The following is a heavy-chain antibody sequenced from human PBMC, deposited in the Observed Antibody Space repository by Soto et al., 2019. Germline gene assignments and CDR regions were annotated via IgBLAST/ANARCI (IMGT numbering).Heavy chain of an antibody. CDR3: ARVQREDYGDSPFYYYYYYIDV. J-gene: IGHJ6*03. V-gene: IGHV3-7*01. D-gene: IGHD4-17*01. CDR1: GFTFSSYW. Sequence: GGSLRLSCAASGFTFSSYWMSWVRQAPGKGLEWVANIKQDGSEKYYVDSVKGRFTISRDNAKNSLYLQMNSLRAEDTAVYYCARVQREDYGDSPFYYYYYYIDVWGKGTTVTVSS. CDR2: IKQDGSEK.